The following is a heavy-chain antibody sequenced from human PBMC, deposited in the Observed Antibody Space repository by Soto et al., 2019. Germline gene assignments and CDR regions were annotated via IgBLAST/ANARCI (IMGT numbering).Heavy chain of an antibody. CDR1: GFTFSDNY. D-gene: IGHD1-1*01. Sequence: QVQLVESGGNLVKPGGSLRLSCAASGFTFSDNYMSWIRQAPGKGLEWVSYISTGGSTTHYVDSVKGRFTISRDNAKNAVYLQMNGLRAEDTAVYDCARGGSTTRTTWFGSWGQGTLVTVSS. CDR3: ARGGSTTRTTWFGS. J-gene: IGHJ5*01. V-gene: IGHV3-11*01. CDR2: ISTGGSTT.